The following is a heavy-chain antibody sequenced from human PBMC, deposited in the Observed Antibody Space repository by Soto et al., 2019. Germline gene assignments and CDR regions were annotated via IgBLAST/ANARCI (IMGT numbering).Heavy chain of an antibody. D-gene: IGHD6-19*01. V-gene: IGHV4-34*01. CDR3: ARGRSKQWLDEYYYYYGMDV. CDR2: INHSGST. J-gene: IGHJ6*02. Sequence: SETLSLTCAVYGGSFSGYYWSWIRQPPGKGLEWIGEINHSGSTNHNPSLKSRVTISVDKSKNQFSLKLSSVTAADTAVYYCARGRSKQWLDEYYYYYGMDVWGQGTTVTVSS. CDR1: GGSFSGYY.